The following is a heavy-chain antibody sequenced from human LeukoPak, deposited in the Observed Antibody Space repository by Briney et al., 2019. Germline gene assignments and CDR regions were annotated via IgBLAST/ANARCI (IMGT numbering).Heavy chain of an antibody. V-gene: IGHV1-2*02. Sequence: ASVKVSCKASGYTLTAYYMHWVRQAPGQGLEWMGWINPNSGGTNYAQKFQGRVTTTRDTSISTAYMELSRLRSDDTAVYYCARDYYDSSGFGAFDIWGQGTMVTVSS. CDR2: INPNSGGT. J-gene: IGHJ3*02. D-gene: IGHD3-22*01. CDR1: GYTLTAYY. CDR3: ARDYYDSSGFGAFDI.